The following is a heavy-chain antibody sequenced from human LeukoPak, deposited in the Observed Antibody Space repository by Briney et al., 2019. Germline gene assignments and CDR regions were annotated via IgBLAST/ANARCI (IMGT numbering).Heavy chain of an antibody. J-gene: IGHJ4*02. D-gene: IGHD5-24*01. CDR3: ATSEMATWNY. Sequence: GASVKVSCMASGYTFTSYYIHWVRQAPGQGLEWMGVINPSGGSTSYAQKFQGRVTMTRDTSTSTAYMELSSLRSEDTAVYYCATSEMATWNYWGQGTLVTVSS. CDR2: INPSGGST. CDR1: GYTFTSYY. V-gene: IGHV1-46*01.